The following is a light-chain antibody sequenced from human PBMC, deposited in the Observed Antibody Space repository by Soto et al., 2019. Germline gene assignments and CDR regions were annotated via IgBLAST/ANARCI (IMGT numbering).Light chain of an antibody. CDR1: SSDVGGYNY. CDR2: EVS. CDR3: SSYTTSSTPVV. V-gene: IGLV2-14*01. Sequence: QSALTQPASVSGSPGQSITISCTGTSSDVGGYNYVSWYQQHPGKGPKLMIYEVSNRPSGVSNRFPGSKSGNTASLTISGLQAEDEADYYCSSYTTSSTPVVFGGGTKLTVL. J-gene: IGLJ2*01.